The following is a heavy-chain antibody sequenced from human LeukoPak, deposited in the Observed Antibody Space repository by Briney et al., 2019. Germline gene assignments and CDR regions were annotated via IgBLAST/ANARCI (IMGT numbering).Heavy chain of an antibody. J-gene: IGHJ4*02. V-gene: IGHV1-18*01. CDR3: ARGSPPRRNYDSRGYYSYYFDY. CDR1: GYTFTSYD. Sequence: ASVKVSCKASGYTFTSYDINWVRQATGQGLEWMGWISTYNGNTNYAQKLQGRVTMPTDTSTSTVYMELRRLRYDDTAVYYCARGSPPRRNYDSRGYYSYYFDYWGQGTLVTVSS. D-gene: IGHD3-22*01. CDR2: ISTYNGNT.